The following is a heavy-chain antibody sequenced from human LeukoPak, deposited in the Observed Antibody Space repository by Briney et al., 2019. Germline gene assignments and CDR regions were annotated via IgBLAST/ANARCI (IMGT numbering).Heavy chain of an antibody. D-gene: IGHD4/OR15-4a*01. J-gene: IGHJ4*02. CDR3: ARQNYGAAPLRY. CDR2: IYSTGST. V-gene: IGHV4-4*07. CDR1: GGSISSYY. Sequence: SETLSLTCTVSGGSISSYYWSWIRQPAGEGLEWIGHIYSTGSTNYNPSLKSRVTLSVDRSKNQFSLRLNSVTAADTAVYYCARQNYGAAPLRYWGQGTLVTVSS.